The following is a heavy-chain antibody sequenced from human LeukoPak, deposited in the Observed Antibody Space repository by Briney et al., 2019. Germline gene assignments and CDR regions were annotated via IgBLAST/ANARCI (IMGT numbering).Heavy chain of an antibody. Sequence: ASVKVSCKVSGYTLTELSMHWVRQAPGKGLEWMGGFDPEDGETIYAQKFQGRVTMTEDTPTDTAYMELSSLRSEDTAVYYCATTLGGSYRYWYFDLWGRGTLVTVSS. CDR3: ATTLGGSYRYWYFDL. CDR2: FDPEDGET. V-gene: IGHV1-24*01. J-gene: IGHJ2*01. D-gene: IGHD1-26*01. CDR1: GYTLTELS.